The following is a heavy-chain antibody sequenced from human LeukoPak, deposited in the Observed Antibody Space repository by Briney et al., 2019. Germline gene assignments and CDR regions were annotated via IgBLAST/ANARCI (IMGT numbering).Heavy chain of an antibody. J-gene: IGHJ2*01. Sequence: SETLSLTCTVSGGSISSGGYYWSWIRQPPGKGLEWIGEINHSGSTNYNPSLKSRVTISVDTSKNQFSLSLHSVTAADTAVYYCARATAGSWWYFDLWGRGTLVTVSS. D-gene: IGHD6-13*01. V-gene: IGHV4-39*07. CDR2: INHSGST. CDR1: GGSISSGGYY. CDR3: ARATAGSWWYFDL.